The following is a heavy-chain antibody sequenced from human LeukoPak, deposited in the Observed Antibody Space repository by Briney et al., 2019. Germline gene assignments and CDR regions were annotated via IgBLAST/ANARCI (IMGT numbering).Heavy chain of an antibody. J-gene: IGHJ4*02. CDR3: AREKLAAAGTGFDY. D-gene: IGHD6-13*01. V-gene: IGHV3-33*01. CDR1: GFTFSSYG. Sequence: ARSLRLSCAASGFTFSSYGMHWVRQAPGKGLEWVAVIWYDGSNKYYADSVKGRFTISRDNSKNTLYLQMNSLRAEDTAVYYCAREKLAAAGTGFDYWGQGTLVTVSS. CDR2: IWYDGSNK.